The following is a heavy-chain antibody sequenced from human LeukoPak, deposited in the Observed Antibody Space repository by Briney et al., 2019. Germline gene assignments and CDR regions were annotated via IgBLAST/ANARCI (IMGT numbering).Heavy chain of an antibody. J-gene: IGHJ6*03. CDR3: ARVPGSSSYPYYYYYMDV. CDR2: IIPIFGTA. Sequence: SVKVSCKASGGTFSSYAISWVRQAPGQGLEWMGGIIPIFGTANYAQKFQGRVTITADESTSTAYMELSSLRSEDTAVYYCARVPGSSSYPYYYYYMDVWGKGTTVTVSS. CDR1: GGTFSSYA. D-gene: IGHD6-6*01. V-gene: IGHV1-69*13.